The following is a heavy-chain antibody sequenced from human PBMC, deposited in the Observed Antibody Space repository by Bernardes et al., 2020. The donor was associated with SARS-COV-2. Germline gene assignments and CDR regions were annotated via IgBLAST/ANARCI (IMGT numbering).Heavy chain of an antibody. V-gene: IGHV3-11*03. CDR1: GLTIGDYY. J-gene: IGHJ4*02. CDR3: SLKLSSVIAADTAVYYCARGASGVDMILVVIGFSYYFDS. Sequence: GALRLSCAVSGLTIGDYYMSWIRQAPGRGPEWVSYITTSTYTNYADSVRGRFTVSRDSAKNSVYLQMNSLKIEDTSKSQVSLKLSSVIAADTAVYYCARGASGVDMILVVIGFSYYFDSWGQGTPVTVSS. D-gene: IGHD3-22*01. CDR2: ITTSTYT.